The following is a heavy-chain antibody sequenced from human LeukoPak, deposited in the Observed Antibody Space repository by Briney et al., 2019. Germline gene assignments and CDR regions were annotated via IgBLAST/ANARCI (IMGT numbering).Heavy chain of an antibody. CDR2: ISYDGSNK. CDR3: AKYDLSSSWTRTGFEY. Sequence: GGSLRLSCAASGFTFSSYAMHWVRQAPGKGLEWVAVISYDGSNKYYADSVKGRFTISRDNSKNTLYLHMNNLRVEDTAVYYCAKYDLSSSWTRTGFEYWGQGTLVTVSS. V-gene: IGHV3-30-3*02. CDR1: GFTFSSYA. J-gene: IGHJ4*02. D-gene: IGHD2-2*01.